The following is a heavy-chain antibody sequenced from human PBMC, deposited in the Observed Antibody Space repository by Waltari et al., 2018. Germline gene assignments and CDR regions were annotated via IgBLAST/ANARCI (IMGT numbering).Heavy chain of an antibody. V-gene: IGHV3-7*01. CDR3: TRGGRDSSWYWRD. CDR2: IKQDGSEK. CDR1: GLRFSNYW. D-gene: IGHD6-13*01. Sequence: EVQLVESGGGLAQPGGSLSLSCAACGLRFSNYWMTWVRQASGKGPEWVANIKQDGSEKYYMDSVKGRFTISRDNAKNSLYLQMNNLRVEDTAVYYCTRGGRDSSWYWRDWGQGTLVTVSS. J-gene: IGHJ4*02.